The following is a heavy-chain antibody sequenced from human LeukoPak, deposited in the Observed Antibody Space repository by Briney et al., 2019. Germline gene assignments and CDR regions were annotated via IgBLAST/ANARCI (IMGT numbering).Heavy chain of an antibody. CDR2: INPNSGGT. J-gene: IGHJ6*03. CDR3: ARDGDYDILTGYYYYYYMDV. V-gene: IGHV1-2*02. Sequence: GASVKVSCKASGYTFTGYYMHWVRQAPGQGLEWMGWINPNSGGTNYAQKFQGRVTMTTDTSTSTAYMELRSLRSDDTAVYYCARDGDYDILTGYYYYYYMDVWGKGTTVTVSS. CDR1: GYTFTGYY. D-gene: IGHD3-9*01.